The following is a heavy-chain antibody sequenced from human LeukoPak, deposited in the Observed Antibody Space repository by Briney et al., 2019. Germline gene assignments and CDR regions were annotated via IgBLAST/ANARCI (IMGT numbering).Heavy chain of an antibody. V-gene: IGHV4-30-2*01. CDR2: IYHSGST. CDR1: GGSISSGGYY. D-gene: IGHD2-15*01. J-gene: IGHJ5*02. Sequence: SETLSLTCTVSGGSISSGGYYWSWIRQPPGKGLEWIGYIYHSGSTYYNPSLKSRVTISVDTSKNQFSLKLSSVTAADTAVYYCASLYRLCSGGSCYRGRWFDPWGQGTLVTVSS. CDR3: ASLYRLCSGGSCYRGRWFDP.